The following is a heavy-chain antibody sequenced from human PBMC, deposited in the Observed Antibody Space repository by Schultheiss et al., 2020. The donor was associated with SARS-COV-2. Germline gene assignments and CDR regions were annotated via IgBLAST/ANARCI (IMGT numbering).Heavy chain of an antibody. CDR3: ARGQGGVVVVAANLGFDY. CDR2: IYHSGST. Sequence: SETLSLTCTVSGGSITNGGHSWTWLRQPPGKGLEWIGDIYHSGSTYYNPSLKSRVTISVDTSKNQFFLRLTSVTATDTAVYYCARGQGGVVVVAANLGFDYWGQGTLVTVSS. D-gene: IGHD2-15*01. J-gene: IGHJ4*02. CDR1: GGSITNGGHS. V-gene: IGHV4-30-2*01.